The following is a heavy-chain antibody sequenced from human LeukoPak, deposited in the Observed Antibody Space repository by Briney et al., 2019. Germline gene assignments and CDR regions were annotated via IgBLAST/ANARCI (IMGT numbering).Heavy chain of an antibody. D-gene: IGHD1-26*01. J-gene: IGHJ4*02. CDR2: ISGRGGST. CDR1: GFTFSSYA. CDR3: GGGGGATGGYYFDY. Sequence: PGGSLRLSCAASGFTFSSYAMSWVRQAPGKGLEWVSAISGRGGSTYYADSVKGRFTISRDNAKNSLYLQMNSLRAEDTAVYYCGGGGGATGGYYFDYWGQGTLVTVSS. V-gene: IGHV3-23*01.